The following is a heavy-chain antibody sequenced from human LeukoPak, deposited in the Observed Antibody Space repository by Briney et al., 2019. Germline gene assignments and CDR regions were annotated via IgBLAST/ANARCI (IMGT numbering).Heavy chain of an antibody. CDR2: IYYSGST. CDR1: GYSISTGYY. J-gene: IGHJ6*04. CDR3: ARDRPGMDV. Sequence: SETLSLTCTVSGYSISTGYYWDWIRQPPGKGLEWIGYIYYSGSTNYNPSLKSRVTISVDTSKNQFSLKLSSVTAADTAVYYCARDRPGMDVWGKGTTVTVSS. V-gene: IGHV4-61*01.